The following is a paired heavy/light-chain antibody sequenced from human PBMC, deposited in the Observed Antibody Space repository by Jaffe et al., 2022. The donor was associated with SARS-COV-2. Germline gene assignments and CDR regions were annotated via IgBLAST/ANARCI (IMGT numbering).Light chain of an antibody. CDR1: SSDVGGYDY. Sequence: QSALTQPASVSGSPGQSITISCTGTSSDVGGYDYVSWYQQHPGTAPELIIHDVSNRPSGVSDRFSGSKSGNTASLTISGLQAEDEADYYCSSYTSSGTLYVFGTGTKVTVL. CDR2: DVS. J-gene: IGLJ1*01. V-gene: IGLV2-14*03. CDR3: SSYTSSGTLYV.
Heavy chain of an antibody. CDR2: VYASGST. J-gene: IGHJ4*02. V-gene: IGHV4-61*02. CDR1: GGSISRGSYY. D-gene: IGHD4-17*01. Sequence: QVQLQESGPGLVKPSQTLSLTCTVSGGSISRGSYYWNWIRQPAGKGLEWIGRVYASGSTYYNPSLKSRVTISVDTSKNQFSLNVTSVTAADTAVYYCARGRRGDYDGPRLDYWGQGTLVAVSS. CDR3: ARGRRGDYDGPRLDY.